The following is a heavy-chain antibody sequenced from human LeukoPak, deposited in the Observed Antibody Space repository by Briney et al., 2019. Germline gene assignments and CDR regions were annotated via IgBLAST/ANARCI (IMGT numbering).Heavy chain of an antibody. D-gene: IGHD7-27*01. CDR1: GGSISSSSYY. CDR3: ARELGPFDS. V-gene: IGHV4-61*05. CDR2: IYYSGST. Sequence: PSETLSLTCTVSGGSISSSSYYWSWIRQPPGKGLEWIGYIYYSGSTNYNPSLKSRVTISVDASKNQFSLKLSSVTAADTAVYYCARELGPFDSWGQGTLVTVSS. J-gene: IGHJ4*02.